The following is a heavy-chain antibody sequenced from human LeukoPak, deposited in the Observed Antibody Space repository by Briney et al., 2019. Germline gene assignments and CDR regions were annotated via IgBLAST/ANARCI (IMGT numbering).Heavy chain of an antibody. CDR1: GYSFTTYW. J-gene: IGHJ2*01. CDR2: IYPGDSDT. CDR3: ARRWYDYDSSGYPWYFDL. Sequence: PGESLKISCKGSGYSFTTYWIGWVRQMSGRGLEWMGIIYPGDSDTRYSPSFQGQVTISADKSISTAYLQWSSLKASDTAMYYCARRWYDYDSSGYPWYFDLWGRGTLVTVSS. D-gene: IGHD3-22*01. V-gene: IGHV5-51*01.